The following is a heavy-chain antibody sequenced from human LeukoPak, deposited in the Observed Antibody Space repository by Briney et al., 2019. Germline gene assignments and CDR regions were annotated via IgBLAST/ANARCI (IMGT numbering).Heavy chain of an antibody. J-gene: IGHJ4*02. CDR1: GYSITSGYQ. CDR2: IYHCGNI. CDR3: ARLLGSVSFSDV. D-gene: IGHD3-10*01. Sequence: SETLSLTCIVSGYSITSGYQWGWIRQTPGKGLEWIGTIYHCGNINYNPYLKSRFPVSVDTSKNQFSLKLDSVTAADTAVLYCARLLGSVSFSDVWGQGILVTVSS. V-gene: IGHV4-38-2*02.